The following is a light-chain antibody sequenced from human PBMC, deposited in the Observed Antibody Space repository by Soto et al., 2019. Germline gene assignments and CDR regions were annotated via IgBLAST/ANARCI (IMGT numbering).Light chain of an antibody. J-gene: IGLJ2*01. CDR2: RNN. V-gene: IGLV1-47*01. CDR3: AAWDDSLSGVV. CDR1: SSNIGSNY. Sequence: QSVLTQPPSASGTPVQRVTISCSGSSSNIGSNYVYWYQQLPGTAPKLLIYRNNQRHSGVPDRFSGSKSGTSASLAISGLRSEDEADYYCAAWDDSLSGVVFGGGTKLTVL.